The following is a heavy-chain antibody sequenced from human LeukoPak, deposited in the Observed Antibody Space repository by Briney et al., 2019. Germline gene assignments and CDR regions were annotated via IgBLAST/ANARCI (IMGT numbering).Heavy chain of an antibody. CDR1: GFTFSNFA. CDR2: ISYDGSNK. V-gene: IGHV3-30-3*01. D-gene: IGHD3-10*01. CDR3: ARVTPGGAMLRGLIGNWFDP. Sequence: GGSLRLSCAASGFTFSNFAMHWVRQGPGKGLKWVAVISYDGSNKYYADSVKGRFTISRDNSEHTLYLQMNSLRAEDTAIYYCARVTPGGAMLRGLIGNWFDPWGQGTLVTISS. J-gene: IGHJ5*02.